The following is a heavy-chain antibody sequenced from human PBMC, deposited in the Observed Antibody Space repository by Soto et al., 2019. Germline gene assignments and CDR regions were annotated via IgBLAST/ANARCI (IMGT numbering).Heavy chain of an antibody. J-gene: IGHJ3*02. Sequence: EVQLLESGGGLVQPGGSLRLSCAASGFTFSSYAMSWVRQAPGKGLEWVSGISGSGISTYNADSVKGRFTISRDNSKNTLYLQMNSLRAEDTAVYYCAKDRGYTYSYDAFDIWGQGTMVTVSS. D-gene: IGHD5-18*01. CDR1: GFTFSSYA. CDR3: AKDRGYTYSYDAFDI. CDR2: ISGSGIST. V-gene: IGHV3-23*01.